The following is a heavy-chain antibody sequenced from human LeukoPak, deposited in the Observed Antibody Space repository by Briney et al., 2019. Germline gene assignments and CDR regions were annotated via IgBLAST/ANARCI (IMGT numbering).Heavy chain of an antibody. CDR1: GGSFSGYY. D-gene: IGHD3-10*01. V-gene: IGHV4-34*01. Sequence: PSETLSLTCAVYGGSFSGYYWSWIRQPPGKGLEWIGEINHSGSTNYNPSLKSRVTISVDTSKNQFSLKLSSVTAADTAVYYCARGGLWFGSNYYMDVWGKGTTVTISS. CDR3: ARGGLWFGSNYYMDV. CDR2: INHSGST. J-gene: IGHJ6*03.